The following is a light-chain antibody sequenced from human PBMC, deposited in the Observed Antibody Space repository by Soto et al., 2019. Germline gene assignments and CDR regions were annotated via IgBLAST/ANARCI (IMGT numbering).Light chain of an antibody. V-gene: IGKV3-15*01. J-gene: IGKJ4*01. Sequence: EIVMTQSPATLSVSPGERATLSCRASQSVSSNLAWYQQKPGQAPRLLIYGASTRATGIPARFSDSGSGTEFTLTISSLQSADFAVYYCQQYNNWPPLTFGGGTKVEIK. CDR3: QQYNNWPPLT. CDR1: QSVSSN. CDR2: GAS.